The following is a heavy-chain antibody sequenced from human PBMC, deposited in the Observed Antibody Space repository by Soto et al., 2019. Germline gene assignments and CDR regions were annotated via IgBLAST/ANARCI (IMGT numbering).Heavy chain of an antibody. J-gene: IGHJ4*02. CDR3: AHCRGGVASF. V-gene: IGHV2-5*02. CDR1: GFSLSTRDVG. Sequence: QITLNESGPTLVKPTQTLTLTCTFSGFSLSTRDVGMGWIRQPPGKALEWLGVIYWDDDKSYSPSLKSRLTITKDTSKNQVVLRMTKMDPVDTATYYCAHCRGGVASFWGQGTLVTVSS. CDR2: IYWDDDK. D-gene: IGHD3-16*01.